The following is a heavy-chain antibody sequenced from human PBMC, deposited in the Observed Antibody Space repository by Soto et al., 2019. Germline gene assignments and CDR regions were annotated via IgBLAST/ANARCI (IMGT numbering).Heavy chain of an antibody. CDR1: GLTFSSYG. CDR3: ANDQAYGGLGNYYYGMDV. CDR2: ISYDGSNK. D-gene: IGHD2-21*01. Sequence: QVQLVESGGGVVQPGRSLRLSCAASGLTFSSYGMHWVRQAPGKGLEWVAVISYDGSNKYYADSVKGRFTISRDNSKNTLYLQMNNLRAEDTAVYYCANDQAYGGLGNYYYGMDVWGQGPTVAVSS. J-gene: IGHJ6*02. V-gene: IGHV3-30*18.